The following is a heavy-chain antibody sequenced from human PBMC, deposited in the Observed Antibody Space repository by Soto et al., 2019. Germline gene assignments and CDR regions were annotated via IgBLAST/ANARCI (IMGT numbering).Heavy chain of an antibody. D-gene: IGHD2-2*01. Sequence: QVQLVQSGAEVKKPGSSVKVSCKASGGTFSSYAISWVRQAPGQGLEWMGGIIPIFGTANYAQKFQGRVTITADESTSTAYMELSSLRSEDTAVYYCARDGGGPYCSSTSCYGMDVWDQGTTVTVSS. J-gene: IGHJ6*02. CDR3: ARDGGGPYCSSTSCYGMDV. CDR2: IIPIFGTA. CDR1: GGTFSSYA. V-gene: IGHV1-69*01.